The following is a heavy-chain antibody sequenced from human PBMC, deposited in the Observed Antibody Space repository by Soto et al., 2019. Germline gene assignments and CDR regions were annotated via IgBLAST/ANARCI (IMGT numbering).Heavy chain of an antibody. D-gene: IGHD3-10*01. Sequence: SETLSLTCTASGGSISSSSYYWGWIRQPPGKGLEWIGSIYYSGSTYYNPSLKCRFTISVDTSKNQFSLKLSSVTAADTAVYYCARRHYGSGSYLAWGQGTLVTVSS. CDR1: GGSISSSSYY. V-gene: IGHV4-39*01. CDR3: ARRHYGSGSYLA. CDR2: IYYSGST. J-gene: IGHJ5*02.